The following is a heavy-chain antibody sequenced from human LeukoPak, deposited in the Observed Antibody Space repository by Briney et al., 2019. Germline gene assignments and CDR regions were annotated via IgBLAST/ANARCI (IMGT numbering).Heavy chain of an antibody. V-gene: IGHV3-48*04. CDR3: ARLYYHYDILTGYLYYFDY. CDR1: GFTFSRYS. CDR2: ISSSSSTI. Sequence: GGSLRLSCAASGFTFSRYSMNWVRQAPGKGLEWVSYISSSSSTIYYADSVKGRFTISRDNAKNSLYLQMNSLRAEDTAVYYCARLYYHYDILTGYLYYFDYWGQGTLVTVSS. J-gene: IGHJ4*02. D-gene: IGHD3-9*01.